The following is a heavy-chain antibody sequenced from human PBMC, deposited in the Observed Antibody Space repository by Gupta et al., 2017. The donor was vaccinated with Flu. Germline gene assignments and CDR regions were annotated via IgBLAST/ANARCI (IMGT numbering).Heavy chain of an antibody. V-gene: IGHV3-48*01. CDR1: VNTFGSYS. J-gene: IGHJ4*02. Sequence: VNTFGSYSIDWVRQAQGKGLEWSADIDSGRSTIHYANSGKGRVTISRDNAQKSLYLPMSRLTVEDTAVYYCERERHDPDSSAFDDGGQGALVAVSS. CDR3: ERERHDPDSSAFDD. CDR2: IDSGRSTI. D-gene: IGHD6-6*01.